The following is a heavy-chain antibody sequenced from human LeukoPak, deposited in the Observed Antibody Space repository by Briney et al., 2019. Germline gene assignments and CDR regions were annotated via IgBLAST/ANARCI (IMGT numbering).Heavy chain of an antibody. CDR1: GGSISSGSYY. Sequence: PSQTLSLTCTVSGGSISSGSYYWSWIRQPAGKGLEWIGHIYISGSTNYNPSLKSRVTISVDTSKNQFSLKLSSVTAADTAVYYCARDLAVAGRVHNWFDPWGQGTLVTVSS. CDR2: IYISGST. D-gene: IGHD6-19*01. CDR3: ARDLAVAGRVHNWFDP. J-gene: IGHJ5*02. V-gene: IGHV4-61*09.